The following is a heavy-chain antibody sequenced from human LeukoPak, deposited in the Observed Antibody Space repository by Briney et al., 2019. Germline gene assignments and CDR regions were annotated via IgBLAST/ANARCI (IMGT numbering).Heavy chain of an antibody. CDR3: ARVGGYSSGWYMWDYYYGMDV. CDR1: GGTFSSYA. CDR2: INPNSGGT. D-gene: IGHD6-19*01. V-gene: IGHV1-2*04. Sequence: GASVKVSCKASGGTFSSYAISWVRQAPGQGLEWMGWINPNSGGTNYAQKFQGWVTMTRDTSISTAYMELSRLRSDDTAVYYCARVGGYSSGWYMWDYYYGMDVWGQGTTVTVSS. J-gene: IGHJ6*02.